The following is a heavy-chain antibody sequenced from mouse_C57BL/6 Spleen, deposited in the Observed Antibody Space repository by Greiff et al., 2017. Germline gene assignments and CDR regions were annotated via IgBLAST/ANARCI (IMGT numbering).Heavy chain of an antibody. CDR3: ARNYYGIYYAMDY. D-gene: IGHD1-1*01. Sequence: VQLQQSGAELVKPGASVKLSCKASGYTFTSYWMHWVKQRPGQGLEWIGMIPPNSGSTNYNEKFKSKATLTVDKSSSTAYMQLSSLTSEDSAVYYCARNYYGIYYAMDYWGQGTSVTVSS. CDR1: GYTFTSYW. V-gene: IGHV1-64*01. J-gene: IGHJ4*01. CDR2: IPPNSGST.